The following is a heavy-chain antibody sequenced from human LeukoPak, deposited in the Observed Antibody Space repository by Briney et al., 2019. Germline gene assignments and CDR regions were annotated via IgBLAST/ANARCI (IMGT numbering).Heavy chain of an antibody. CDR2: INPSGGST. V-gene: IGHV1-46*01. CDR1: GYTFTSYY. Sequence: GASVKVSCKASGYTFTSYYMHWVRQAPGQGLEWMGIINPSGGSTSYVQKFQGRVTMTRDTSTSTVYMELSSLRSEDTAVYYCARGGRSTMVITNVDYWGQGTLVTVSS. J-gene: IGHJ4*02. CDR3: ARGGRSTMVITNVDY. D-gene: IGHD3-22*01.